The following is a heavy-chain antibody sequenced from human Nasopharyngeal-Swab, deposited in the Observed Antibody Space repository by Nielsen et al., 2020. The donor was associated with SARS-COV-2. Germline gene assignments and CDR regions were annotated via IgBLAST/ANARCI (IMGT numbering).Heavy chain of an antibody. V-gene: IGHV5-10-1*01. CDR1: GYSFTSYW. CDR3: ARQYSSRIDY. J-gene: IGHJ4*02. Sequence: GESLKISCQGSGYSFTSYWISWVRQMPGKGLEWMGRIDPSDSYTNYSPSFQGHVTISADKSISTAYLQWSSLKASDTAMYYCARQYSSRIDYWGQGTLVTVSS. CDR2: IDPSDSYT. D-gene: IGHD6-13*01.